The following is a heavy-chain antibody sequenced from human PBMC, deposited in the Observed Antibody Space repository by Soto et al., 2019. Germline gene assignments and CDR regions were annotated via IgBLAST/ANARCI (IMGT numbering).Heavy chain of an antibody. D-gene: IGHD2-8*01. J-gene: IGHJ5*02. V-gene: IGHV3-30*18. Sequence: PGGSLRLSCAAPGFTFSSYGMHWVRQAPGKGLEWVAVISYDGSNKYYADSVKGRFTISRDNSKNTLYLQMNSLRAEDTAVYYCAKAGGVYANWFDPWGQGTLVTVSS. CDR2: ISYDGSNK. CDR3: AKAGGVYANWFDP. CDR1: GFTFSSYG.